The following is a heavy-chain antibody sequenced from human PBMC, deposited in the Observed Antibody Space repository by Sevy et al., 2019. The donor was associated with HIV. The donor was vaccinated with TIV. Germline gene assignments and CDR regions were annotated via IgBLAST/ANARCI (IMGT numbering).Heavy chain of an antibody. CDR1: GYSISSGYY. CDR2: MFHSGNT. V-gene: IGHV4-38-2*02. J-gene: IGHJ6*02. CDR3: ARTDYKLFYYYGMDV. Sequence: SETLSLNCTVSGYSISSGYYWGWIRQPPGKGLEWIGSMFHSGNTYYSPSLKIQVTLSADTSKNRFSLKLSSVTAADTAVYYCARTDYKLFYYYGMDVWGQGTTVTVSS. D-gene: IGHD4-4*01.